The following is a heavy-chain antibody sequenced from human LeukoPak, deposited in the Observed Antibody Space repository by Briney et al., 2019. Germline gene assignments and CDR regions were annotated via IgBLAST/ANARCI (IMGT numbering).Heavy chain of an antibody. V-gene: IGHV3-23*01. D-gene: IGHD3-22*01. Sequence: GGSLRLSCTASEFTFSHYGMSWVRQAPGKGLEFVSGVSNSGGTTYYADSVKGRFTIPRDNSRNTLYLQMNSLRADDTAVYYCAKRLPMIDYWGQGTLVTVSS. CDR3: AKRLPMIDY. CDR2: VSNSGGTT. J-gene: IGHJ4*02. CDR1: EFTFSHYG.